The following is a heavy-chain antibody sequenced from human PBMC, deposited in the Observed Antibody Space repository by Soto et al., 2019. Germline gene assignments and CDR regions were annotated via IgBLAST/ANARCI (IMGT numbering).Heavy chain of an antibody. V-gene: IGHV3-23*01. CDR3: AKGHMSEGYYFDY. D-gene: IGHD3-3*01. CDR2: ISGSGGST. Sequence: HPGGSLRLSCAASGFTFSSYAMSWVRQAPGKGLEWVSAISGSGGSTYYADSVKGRFTISRDNSKNTLYLQMNSLRAEDTAVYYCAKGHMSEGYYFDYWGQGTLVTVSS. J-gene: IGHJ4*02. CDR1: GFTFSSYA.